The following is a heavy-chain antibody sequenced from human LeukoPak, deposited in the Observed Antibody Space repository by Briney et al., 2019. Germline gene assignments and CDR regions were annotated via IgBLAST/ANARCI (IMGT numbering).Heavy chain of an antibody. D-gene: IGHD2-15*01. CDR1: GFTFSNYE. J-gene: IGHJ4*02. CDR2: ISSSGSTI. Sequence: SLRLSCAASGFTFSNYETNWVRQAPGKGQGWVSYISSSGSTIYYADSVKGRFTISRDNAKNSLYLQMNSLRAEDTAVNYCAREVAAKPYFDYWGQGTLVTVSS. CDR3: AREVAAKPYFDY. V-gene: IGHV3-48*03.